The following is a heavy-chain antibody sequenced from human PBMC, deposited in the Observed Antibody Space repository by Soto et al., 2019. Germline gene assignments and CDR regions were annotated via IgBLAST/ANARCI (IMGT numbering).Heavy chain of an antibody. CDR1: GFNFRSYV. Sequence: GGSLRLSCATSGFNFRSYVMHWVRQAPGKGLEWVSSISSSRTYIYYADSVKGRFTISRDNAKNSLSLHMNSLTDEDTAIYYCAREGSYDSTCSYIQALWYWGLGTLVTVSS. D-gene: IGHD3-16*01. CDR2: ISSSRTYI. V-gene: IGHV3-21*01. CDR3: AREGSYDSTCSYIQALWY. J-gene: IGHJ4*02.